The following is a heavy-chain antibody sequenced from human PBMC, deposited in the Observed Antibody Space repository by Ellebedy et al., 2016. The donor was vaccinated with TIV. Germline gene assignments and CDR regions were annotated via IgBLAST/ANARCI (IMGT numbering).Heavy chain of an antibody. J-gene: IGHJ3*02. Sequence: GESLKISCAASGFTFSSYWMHWVRQAPGKGLVWVSRINSDGSSTSYADSVKGRFTISRDNSKNTLYLQMNSLRAEDTAVYYCARVCGGDNDAFDIWGQGTMVTVSS. CDR3: ARVCGGDNDAFDI. CDR1: GFTFSSYW. D-gene: IGHD2-21*02. CDR2: INSDGSST. V-gene: IGHV3-74*01.